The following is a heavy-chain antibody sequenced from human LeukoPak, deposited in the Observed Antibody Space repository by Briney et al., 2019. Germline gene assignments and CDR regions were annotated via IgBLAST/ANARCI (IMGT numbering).Heavy chain of an antibody. J-gene: IGHJ6*02. Sequence: GSPRLSCAASGFTFSSYEMNWVRQAPGKGLEWVSYISSGGSTIYYADSVKGRFTISRDNAKNSLYLQMNSLRAEDTAVYYCARDRPIAVAGTGYYYYGMDVWGQGTADTVSS. D-gene: IGHD6-19*01. CDR1: GFTFSSYE. CDR3: ARDRPIAVAGTGYYYYGMDV. V-gene: IGHV3-48*03. CDR2: ISSGGSTI.